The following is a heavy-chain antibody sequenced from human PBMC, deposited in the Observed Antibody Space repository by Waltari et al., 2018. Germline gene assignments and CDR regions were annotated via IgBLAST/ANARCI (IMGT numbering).Heavy chain of an antibody. CDR3: ARGPSTIYCSGGSCYSWTIDY. V-gene: IGHV4-34*01. D-gene: IGHD2-15*01. J-gene: IGHJ4*02. Sequence: QVQLQQWGAGLLKPSETLSLTCAVYGGSFSGYYWSWIRHPPGKGLEWIGEINHSGSTNYNPSLKSRVTISVDTSKNQFSLKLSSVTAADTAVYYCARGPSTIYCSGGSCYSWTIDYWGQGTLVTVSS. CDR1: GGSFSGYY. CDR2: INHSGST.